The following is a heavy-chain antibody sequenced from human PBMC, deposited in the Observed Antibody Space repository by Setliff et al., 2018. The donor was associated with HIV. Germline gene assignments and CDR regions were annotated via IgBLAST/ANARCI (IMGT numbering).Heavy chain of an antibody. V-gene: IGHV3-66*01. CDR3: AAGLFKGDYRPEYFPL. J-gene: IGHJ1*01. D-gene: IGHD4-17*01. Sequence: GGSLRLSCVASGFTVISKSMSWVRQAPGKGLEWVSVIYSGGSTYYADSVKGRFTISRDNAKDSMFLQMNSLRGEDTAVYYFAAGLFKGDYRPEYFPLWGQGTLVTVSS. CDR2: IYSGGST. CDR1: GFTVISKS.